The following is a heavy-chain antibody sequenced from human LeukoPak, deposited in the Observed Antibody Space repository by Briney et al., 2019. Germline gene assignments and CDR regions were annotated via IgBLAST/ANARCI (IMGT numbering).Heavy chain of an antibody. D-gene: IGHD3-22*01. CDR2: TNTDGRTT. Sequence: GSLRLSCAASRFTFSSYWMHWVRQAPGGGLVWVSRTNTDGRTTSYADSVKGRFTISRDNAKNMLYLQMNSLRAEDTAVYYCARIEDRGAAFDSWGQGTLVTVSS. CDR3: ARIEDRGAAFDS. J-gene: IGHJ4*02. CDR1: RFTFSSYW. V-gene: IGHV3-74*01.